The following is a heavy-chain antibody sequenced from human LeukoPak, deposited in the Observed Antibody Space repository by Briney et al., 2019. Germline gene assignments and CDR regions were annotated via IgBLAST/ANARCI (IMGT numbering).Heavy chain of an antibody. V-gene: IGHV4-4*07. Sequence: SETLSLTCNVSGDSFSSYYWTWIRQPAGMGLEWIGRIYPSGATNYNPSLKSRVSMSVDTSKNQFSLKLSSVTAADTAVYYFARGGEWAFDIWGQGTLVTVSS. CDR3: ARGGEWAFDI. J-gene: IGHJ3*02. D-gene: IGHD3-10*01. CDR2: IYPSGAT. CDR1: GDSFSSYY.